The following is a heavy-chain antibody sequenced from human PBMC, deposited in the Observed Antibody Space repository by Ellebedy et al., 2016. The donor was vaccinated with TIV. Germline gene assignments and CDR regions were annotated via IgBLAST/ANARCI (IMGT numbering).Heavy chain of an antibody. Sequence: SETLSLTCTVSGGSISSYYWSWIRQPPGKGLEWIGYIYYSGSTNYNPSLKSRVTMSVDTPKNQFSLKLSSVTAADTAVYYCARPQYGDPDAFDIWGQGTMVTVSS. D-gene: IGHD4-17*01. CDR2: IYYSGST. J-gene: IGHJ3*02. V-gene: IGHV4-59*12. CDR3: ARPQYGDPDAFDI. CDR1: GGSISSYY.